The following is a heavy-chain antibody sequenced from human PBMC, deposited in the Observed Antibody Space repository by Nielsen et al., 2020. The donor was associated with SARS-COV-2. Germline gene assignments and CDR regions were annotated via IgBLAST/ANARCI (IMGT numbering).Heavy chain of an antibody. Sequence: SETLSLTCTVSGGSISRHYCSWIRQPPGKGLEWIGYIYYSGSTYYSPSLKSRVTISVDTSKNHFSLNLSSVIAADTAVYYCARHFDWFDPWGQGTLVIVSS. CDR3: ARHFDWFDP. D-gene: IGHD3-3*02. V-gene: IGHV4-59*04. J-gene: IGHJ5*02. CDR1: GGSISRHY. CDR2: IYYSGST.